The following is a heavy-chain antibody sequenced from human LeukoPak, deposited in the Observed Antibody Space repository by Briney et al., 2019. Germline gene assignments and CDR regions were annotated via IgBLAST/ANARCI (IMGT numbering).Heavy chain of an antibody. CDR2: IKRDGSEK. J-gene: IGHJ4*02. V-gene: IGHV3-7*01. Sequence: GGSLRLSCAASGFTFSNYWMTWVRQAPGKGLEWVANIKRDGSEKYYIDSVMGRFTISRDNAKNLLYLQMNSLRAEDTAVYYCARPPNIAAAGQDWGQGTLVTVSS. CDR1: GFTFSNYW. CDR3: ARPPNIAAAGQD. D-gene: IGHD6-13*01.